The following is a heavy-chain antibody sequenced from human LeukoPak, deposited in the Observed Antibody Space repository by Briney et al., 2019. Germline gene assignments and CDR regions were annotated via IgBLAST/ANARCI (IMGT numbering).Heavy chain of an antibody. J-gene: IGHJ4*02. D-gene: IGHD3-22*01. CDR1: GFTFSSYA. CDR3: AKHRFESGGYHSTD. CDR2: ISGGSGST. V-gene: IGHV3-23*01. Sequence: GGSLRLSCAASGFTFSSYAMSWVRQAPGKGLAWVSAISGGSGSTYCADSVKGRFTISRDNSKNTLYLQMNSLRDEDTAVYYCAKHRFESGGYHSTDWGQGTLVTVSS.